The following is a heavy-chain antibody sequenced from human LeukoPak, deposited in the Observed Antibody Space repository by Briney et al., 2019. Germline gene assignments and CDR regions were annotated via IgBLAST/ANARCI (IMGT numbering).Heavy chain of an antibody. D-gene: IGHD1-26*01. Sequence: ASVKVSCKASGYTFTGYYMHWVRQAPGQGLEWMGWINPNSGGTNYAQKFQGRVTMTRDTSISAAYMELSRLRSDDTAVYYCARATAYGIVGATSNRFDPWGQGTLVTVSS. J-gene: IGHJ5*02. CDR3: ARATAYGIVGATSNRFDP. CDR2: INPNSGGT. V-gene: IGHV1-2*02. CDR1: GYTFTGYY.